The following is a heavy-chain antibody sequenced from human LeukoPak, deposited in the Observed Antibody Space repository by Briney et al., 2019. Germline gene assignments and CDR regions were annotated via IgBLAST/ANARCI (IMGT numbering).Heavy chain of an antibody. CDR3: AKTATWIGGWLSY. J-gene: IGHJ4*02. CDR1: GFTFSSYA. Sequence: GGSLRLSCAASGFTFSSYAMSWVRQAPGKGLDWVSAISGSGGSTYYADSVKGRFTISRDNSKNTLYLQMNILRAEDTAVYYCAKTATWIGGWLSYWGQGTLVTVSS. CDR2: ISGSGGST. D-gene: IGHD6-19*01. V-gene: IGHV3-23*01.